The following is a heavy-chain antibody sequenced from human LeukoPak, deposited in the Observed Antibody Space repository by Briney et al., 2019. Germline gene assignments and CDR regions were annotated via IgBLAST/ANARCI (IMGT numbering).Heavy chain of an antibody. CDR2: ISGSGGRT. CDR3: AKSKDYHGSGSYDDY. V-gene: IGHV3-23*01. Sequence: GGSVRLSCAACGFTFSSYAMSWVCQAAGKGLDWVAAISGSGGRTYYADSVKDRFTIYRGNSKNTLYLQMNSLRAEDTAVYYCAKSKDYHGSGSYDDYWGQGTLVTVSS. J-gene: IGHJ4*02. CDR1: GFTFSSYA. D-gene: IGHD3-10*01.